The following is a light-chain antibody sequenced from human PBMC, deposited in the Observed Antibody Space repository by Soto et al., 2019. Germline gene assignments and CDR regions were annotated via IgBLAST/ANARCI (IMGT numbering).Light chain of an antibody. J-gene: IGKJ4*01. Sequence: DIQMTQSPSSVSASVGDRLTITCRASQGITSWVAWYQHKPGRAPKLLIYAASRLQSGVPSRFSGSGSETDFTLTISSLQPEDFGTYYCQQTSSFPLTLGGGTKVEIK. CDR3: QQTSSFPLT. CDR2: AAS. CDR1: QGITSW. V-gene: IGKV1-12*01.